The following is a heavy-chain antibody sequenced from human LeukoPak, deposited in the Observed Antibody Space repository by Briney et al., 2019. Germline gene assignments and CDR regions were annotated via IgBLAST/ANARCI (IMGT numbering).Heavy chain of an antibody. Sequence: PSETLSLTCTVSGGSISSSSYYWGCIRQPPGKGLEWTGSIYYSGSTYYNPSLKSRVTISVDTSKNQFSLKLSSVTAADTAVYYCARYCSGGSCFNQIGRGDDYWGQGTLVTVSS. J-gene: IGHJ4*02. CDR1: GGSISSSSYY. CDR2: IYYSGST. V-gene: IGHV4-39*01. D-gene: IGHD2-15*01. CDR3: ARYCSGGSCFNQIGRGDDY.